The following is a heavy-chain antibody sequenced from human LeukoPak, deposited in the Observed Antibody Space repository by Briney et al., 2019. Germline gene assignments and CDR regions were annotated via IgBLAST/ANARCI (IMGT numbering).Heavy chain of an antibody. Sequence: PGGSLRLSCAASGFTFSSYGMHWVRQAPGKGLEWVAVISYDGSNKYYADSVKGRFTISRDNAKNSLYLQMNSLRAEDTALYYCARDAVLRNIAAAGYFDYWGQGTLVTVSS. CDR2: ISYDGSNK. V-gene: IGHV3-30*03. CDR1: GFTFSSYG. CDR3: ARDAVLRNIAAAGYFDY. J-gene: IGHJ4*02. D-gene: IGHD6-13*01.